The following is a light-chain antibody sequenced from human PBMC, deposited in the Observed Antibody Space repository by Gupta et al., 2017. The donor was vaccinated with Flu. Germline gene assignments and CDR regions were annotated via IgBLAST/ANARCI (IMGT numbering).Light chain of an antibody. Sequence: RVTFAGSGGNSNIRINYGYWYEQLPGAAPKLHIYRSNQRPSGVPDRFSGSKSGTSAALASSGLRSEDEAEYYCAARDDSLSGVVFGGGTKLTVL. J-gene: IGLJ2*01. CDR3: AARDDSLSGVV. V-gene: IGLV1-47*01. CDR1: NSNIRINY. CDR2: RSN.